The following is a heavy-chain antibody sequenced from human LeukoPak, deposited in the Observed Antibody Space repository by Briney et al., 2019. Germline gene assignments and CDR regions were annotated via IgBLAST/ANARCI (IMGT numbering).Heavy chain of an antibody. CDR2: INPNSGGT. CDR1: GYTFTGYY. Sequence: ASVKVSCKASGYTFTGYYMHWVRQAPGQGLEWMGRINPNSGGTNYAQKFQGRVTMTRDTSISTAYMELSRLRSDDTAVYYCASDYMYSSSWYPFDYWGQGTLVTVSS. D-gene: IGHD6-13*01. J-gene: IGHJ4*02. V-gene: IGHV1-2*06. CDR3: ASDYMYSSSWYPFDY.